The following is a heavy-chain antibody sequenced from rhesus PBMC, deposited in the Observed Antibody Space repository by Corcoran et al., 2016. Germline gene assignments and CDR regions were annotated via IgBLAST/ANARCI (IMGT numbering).Heavy chain of an antibody. J-gene: IGHJ4*01. V-gene: IGHV3-54*02. Sequence: EVQLVESGGGLVQPGGSLRLSCAASGFTFSSYGMHWVRQAPGKGLEWLAVISYDGSKKYYGDSVKDRLTSSRDKSKKMLYIQIENLKLEDTAVYYCAEGLIAAADPGGYFDYWGQGVLVTVSS. D-gene: IGHD6S26*01. CDR1: GFTFSSYG. CDR3: AEGLIAAADPGGYFDY. CDR2: ISYDGSKK.